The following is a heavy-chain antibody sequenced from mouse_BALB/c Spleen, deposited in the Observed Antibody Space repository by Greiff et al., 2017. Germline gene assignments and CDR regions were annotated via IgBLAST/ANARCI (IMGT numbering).Heavy chain of an antibody. CDR3: ARLYYSYYFDY. Sequence: EVKLMESGGGLVQPGGSLKLSCAASGFTFSSYGMSWVRQTPDKRLELVATINSNGGSTYYPDSVKGRFTISRDNAKNTLYLQMSSLKSEDTAMYYCARLYYSYYFDYWGQGTTLTVSS. CDR2: INSNGGST. CDR1: GFTFSSYG. J-gene: IGHJ2*01. D-gene: IGHD2-12*01. V-gene: IGHV5-6-3*01.